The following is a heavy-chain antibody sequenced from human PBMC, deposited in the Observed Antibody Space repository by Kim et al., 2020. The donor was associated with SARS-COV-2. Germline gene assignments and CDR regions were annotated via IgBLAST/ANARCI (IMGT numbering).Heavy chain of an antibody. J-gene: IGHJ5*02. CDR3: ANGVTTPWFDP. D-gene: IGHD4-17*01. V-gene: IGHV3-30*02. Sequence: KYYADSVKGRFTISRDNSKNTLYLQMNSLRAEDTAVYYCANGVTTPWFDPWGQGTLVTVSS. CDR2: K.